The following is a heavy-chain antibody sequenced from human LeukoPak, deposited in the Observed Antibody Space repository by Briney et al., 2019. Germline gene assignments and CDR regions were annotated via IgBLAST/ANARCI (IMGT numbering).Heavy chain of an antibody. V-gene: IGHV3-7*01. D-gene: IGHD2-2*01. J-gene: IGHJ5*02. CDR3: ATSSNAPGNH. Sequence: GGSLRLSCAASGFIFNGHWMSWVRQAPGKGLEWVANIKEDGSAQYYVGSVKGRFTISRDNAKNSLNLQMNSLRAEDTAVYYCATSSNAPGNHWGQGTLVTVSS. CDR1: GFIFNGHW. CDR2: IKEDGSAQ.